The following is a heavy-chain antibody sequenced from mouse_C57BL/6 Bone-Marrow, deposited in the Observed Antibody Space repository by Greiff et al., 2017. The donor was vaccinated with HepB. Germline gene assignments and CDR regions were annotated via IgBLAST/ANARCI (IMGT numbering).Heavy chain of an antibody. J-gene: IGHJ2*01. CDR2: ISSGSSTI. V-gene: IGHV5-17*01. Sequence: DVMLVESGGGLVKPGGSLKLSCAASGFTFSDYGMHWVRQAPEKGLEWVAYISSGSSTIYYADTVKGRFTISRDNAKNTLFLQMTSLRSEDTAMYYCASHYYGSSGFDYWGQGTTLTVSS. CDR3: ASHYYGSSGFDY. D-gene: IGHD1-1*01. CDR1: GFTFSDYG.